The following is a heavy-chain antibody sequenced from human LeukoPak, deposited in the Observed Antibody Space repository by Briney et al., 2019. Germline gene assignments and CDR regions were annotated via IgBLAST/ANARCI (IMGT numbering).Heavy chain of an antibody. Sequence: SETLSLTCSVSGASIRDYYWTWIRQSPGKGLEWIGYLHYSGSTSYNPSLKSRVTTSVDVYKNQFSLKLTSVTAEDTAIYYCARGYWFALWGQGTRVTVSS. CDR2: LHYSGST. V-gene: IGHV4-59*08. CDR3: ARGYWFAL. J-gene: IGHJ5*02. CDR1: GASIRDYY.